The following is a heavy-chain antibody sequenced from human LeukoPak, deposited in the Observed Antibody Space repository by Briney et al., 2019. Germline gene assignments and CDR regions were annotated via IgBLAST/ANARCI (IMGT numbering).Heavy chain of an antibody. CDR3: ARGGNGPFDY. Sequence: GGSLRLSCAASGFTVSNSYMSWVRQAPGRGLEWVSIIYSGGSTYYADSVKGRFTVSRDNSKNTLYLQMNTLRAEDTGVYYCARGGNGPFDYWGRGTLVTVSS. D-gene: IGHD2-8*01. J-gene: IGHJ4*02. CDR2: IYSGGST. CDR1: GFTVSNSY. V-gene: IGHV3-53*01.